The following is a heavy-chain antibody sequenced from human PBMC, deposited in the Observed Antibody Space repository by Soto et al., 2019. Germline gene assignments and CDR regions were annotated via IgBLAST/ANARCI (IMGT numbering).Heavy chain of an antibody. CDR2: ISGGGDTT. D-gene: IGHD3-10*01. CDR3: AKDRPHSWDVGDHYGMDG. CDR1: GFTFSNHA. V-gene: IGHV3-23*01. J-gene: IGHJ6*02. Sequence: EVQLLESGGGLVQPGGSLRLSCAASGFTFSNHAMSWVRQAPGKGLQWVSTISGGGDTTYYADSMKGRFTISRDNSKNTLDLQMNSLRAEDMAVYYCAKDRPHSWDVGDHYGMDGCGQGTSVTLSS.